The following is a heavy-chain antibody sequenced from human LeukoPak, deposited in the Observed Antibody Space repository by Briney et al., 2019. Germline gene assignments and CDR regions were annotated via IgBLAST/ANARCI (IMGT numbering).Heavy chain of an antibody. Sequence: ASVKVSCKASGYTFTSYGISWVRQAPGQGLEWMGWISAYNGNTNYAQKLQGRVTMTTDTSTSTAYMELRSLRSDVTAVYYCARDIIVATIAGRAFDIWGQGTMVTVSS. CDR3: ARDIIVATIAGRAFDI. V-gene: IGHV1-18*01. CDR1: GYTFTSYG. J-gene: IGHJ3*02. D-gene: IGHD5-12*01. CDR2: ISAYNGNT.